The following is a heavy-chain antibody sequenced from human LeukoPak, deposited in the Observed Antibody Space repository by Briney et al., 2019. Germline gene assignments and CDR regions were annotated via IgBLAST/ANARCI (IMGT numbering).Heavy chain of an antibody. J-gene: IGHJ4*02. CDR3: TGVRHGDYFFY. Sequence: GSLCLSCAASGFTFSNHYMDWIRQPPGKGLEWVGRVRNNPNTYTTDYAASLNGILIISRDDSNTPPNLQMNSLKTDDTALYYCTGVRHGDYFFYWGEGNLFTVSS. V-gene: IGHV3-72*01. D-gene: IGHD4-17*01. CDR1: GFTFSNHY. CDR2: VRNNPNTYTT.